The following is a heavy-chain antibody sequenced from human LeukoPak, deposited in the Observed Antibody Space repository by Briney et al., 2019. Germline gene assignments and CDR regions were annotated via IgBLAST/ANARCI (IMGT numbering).Heavy chain of an antibody. CDR2: ISTSGSSV. CDR3: ARVGVGNSFDFDY. CDR1: GFTFSDHY. J-gene: IGHJ4*02. Sequence: GGSLRLSCAVSGFTFSDHYMTWIRQAPGKGLEWVSHISTSGSSVYYADSVSGRFTISRDNARNSLSLQLNSLRAEDTAVYYCARVGVGNSFDFDYWGQGTLVTVSS. V-gene: IGHV3-11*04. D-gene: IGHD6-6*01.